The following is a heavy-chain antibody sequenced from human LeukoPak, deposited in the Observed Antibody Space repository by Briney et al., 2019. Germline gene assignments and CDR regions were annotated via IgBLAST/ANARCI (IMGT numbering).Heavy chain of an antibody. CDR2: ISGNGAGT. J-gene: IGHJ6*02. Sequence: PGGSLRLSCAASGFSFSYYAMNWVRQAPGKGLEWVAGISGNGAGTYYADSVKGRFTISRDNTKNTLYLQMNSLRAGDTAVYYCAREDGSGSYPGYYYGMDVWGQGTTVTVSS. CDR3: AREDGSGSYPGYYYGMDV. D-gene: IGHD3-10*01. V-gene: IGHV3-23*01. CDR1: GFSFSYYA.